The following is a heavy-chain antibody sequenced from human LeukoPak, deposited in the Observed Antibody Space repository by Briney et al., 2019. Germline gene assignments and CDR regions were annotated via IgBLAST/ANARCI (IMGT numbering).Heavy chain of an antibody. J-gene: IGHJ4*02. CDR3: ARWEGGSYYDFDY. CDR2: INHSGST. V-gene: IGHV4-34*01. D-gene: IGHD1-26*01. Sequence: SSETLSLTCAVYGESFRGYYWSWIRQPPGKGLVWIGEINHSGSTNYNPSLKSRVTISVDTSKNQFSLKLSSVTAADTAVYYCARWEGGSYYDFDYWGQGTLVTVSS. CDR1: GESFRGYY.